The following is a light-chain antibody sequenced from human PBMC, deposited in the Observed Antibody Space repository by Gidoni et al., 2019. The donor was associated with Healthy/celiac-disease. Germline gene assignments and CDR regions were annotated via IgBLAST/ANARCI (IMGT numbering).Light chain of an antibody. CDR3: QQYNSYSYT. J-gene: IGKJ2*01. CDR2: KAS. Sequence: DIQMTQSPSTLSASVGDRVTITSRASQSISSWLAWYQKKPGKAPKLLIYKASSLESGVPSRFSGSGSGTEFTLTISSLQPDDFATYYCQQYNSYSYTFGQGTKLEIK. V-gene: IGKV1-5*03. CDR1: QSISSW.